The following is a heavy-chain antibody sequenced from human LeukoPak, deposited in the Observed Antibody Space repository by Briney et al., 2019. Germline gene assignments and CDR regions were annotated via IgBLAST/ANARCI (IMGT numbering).Heavy chain of an antibody. CDR1: GFTFSGSA. V-gene: IGHV3-73*01. CDR3: TSPDWNEDY. J-gene: IGHJ4*01. CDR2: IRSKANSYAT. D-gene: IGHD1-1*01. Sequence: GGSLRLSCAASGFTFSGSAMRWVRQASGKGLEWVGRIRSKANSYATAYAASVKGRFTISRDDSKNTAYLQMNSLKTEDTAVYYCTSPDWNEDYWGQGTLVTVSS.